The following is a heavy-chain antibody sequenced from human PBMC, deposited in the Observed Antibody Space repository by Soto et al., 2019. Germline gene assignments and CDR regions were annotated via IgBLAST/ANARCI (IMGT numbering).Heavy chain of an antibody. V-gene: IGHV1-69*01. CDR3: ARGAGSSPAPIFYYGMDV. D-gene: IGHD6-13*01. Sequence: QVQLVQSGAEVKKPGSSVKVSCKASGGTFSSYAISWVRQAPGQGLEWMGGLIPIFGTANYAQKFQGRVTITADESTSTAYMELSSLRSEDTAVYYCARGAGSSPAPIFYYGMDVWGQGTTVTVSS. CDR1: GGTFSSYA. CDR2: LIPIFGTA. J-gene: IGHJ6*02.